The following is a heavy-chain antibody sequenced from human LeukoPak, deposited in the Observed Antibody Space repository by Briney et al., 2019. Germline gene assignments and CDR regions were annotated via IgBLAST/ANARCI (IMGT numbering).Heavy chain of an antibody. CDR3: ARVGQ. V-gene: IGHV3-48*04. CDR2: ISSSSTI. Sequence: GGSLRLSCAASGFTFSSYSMNWVRQAPGKGLEWVSYISSSSTIYYADSVKGRFTISRDNAKNSLYLQMNSLRAEDTAVYYCARVGQWGQGTLVTVSS. CDR1: GFTFSSYS. J-gene: IGHJ4*02.